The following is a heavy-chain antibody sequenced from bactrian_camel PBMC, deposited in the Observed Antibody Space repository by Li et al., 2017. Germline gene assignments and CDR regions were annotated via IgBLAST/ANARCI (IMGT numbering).Heavy chain of an antibody. J-gene: IGHJ6*01. CDR2: HYTGTATT. CDR1: GATAGSVC. CDR3: AADPCGGSTYFLSLRKPHGY. Sequence: HVQLVESGGGSVQVGGSLRLTCAHSGATAGSVCMGWFRQAPGTEREAVAAHYTGTATTYAADSVKGRFTISQDDAERTVTLQMNNLKPEDTAIYYCAADPCGGSTYFLSLRKPHGYWGQGTQVTVS. D-gene: IGHD7*01. V-gene: IGHV3-3*01.